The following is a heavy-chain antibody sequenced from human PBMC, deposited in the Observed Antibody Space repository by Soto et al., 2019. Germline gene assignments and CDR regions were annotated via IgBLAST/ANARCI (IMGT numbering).Heavy chain of an antibody. V-gene: IGHV4-59*01. CDR1: GGSSGSYY. J-gene: IGHJ5*02. Sequence: SETLSLTCTVSGGSSGSYYWNWIRQPPGKGLEWIGYIYYSGSTNYNPSLKSRVTISVDTSKNQFSLKLSSVTAADTAVYYCARSIDPWGQGTLVTVSS. CDR2: IYYSGST. CDR3: ARSIDP.